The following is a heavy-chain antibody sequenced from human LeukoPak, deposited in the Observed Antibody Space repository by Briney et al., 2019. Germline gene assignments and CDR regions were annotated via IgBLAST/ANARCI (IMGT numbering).Heavy chain of an antibody. D-gene: IGHD2-2*01. J-gene: IGHJ6*03. Sequence: GGSLRLSCAASGFTFDDYAMHWVRQAPGKGLEWVSGISWNSGSIGYADSVKGRFTISRDNAKNSLYLQMNSLRAEDTALYYCAKDNVSSTMGYYYYMDVWGKGTTVTVSS. CDR3: AKDNVSSTMGYYYYMDV. V-gene: IGHV3-9*01. CDR1: GFTFDDYA. CDR2: ISWNSGSI.